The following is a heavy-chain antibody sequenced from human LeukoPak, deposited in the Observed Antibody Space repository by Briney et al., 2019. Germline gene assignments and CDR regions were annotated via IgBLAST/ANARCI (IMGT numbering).Heavy chain of an antibody. CDR2: IYYSGST. CDR3: ARHPSADSSYWFDP. V-gene: IGHV4-30-2*03. D-gene: IGHD3-22*01. Sequence: SETLSLTCAVSGGSISSGGYSWSWIRQPPGKGLEWIGSIYYSGSTYYNPSLKSRVTISVDTSKNQFSLKLSSVTAADTAVYYCARHPSADSSYWFDPWGQGTLVTVSS. J-gene: IGHJ5*02. CDR1: GGSISSGGYS.